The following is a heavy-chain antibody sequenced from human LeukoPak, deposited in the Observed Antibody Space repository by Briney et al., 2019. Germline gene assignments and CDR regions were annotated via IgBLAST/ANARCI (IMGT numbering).Heavy chain of an antibody. CDR2: INHSGST. D-gene: IGHD3-22*01. CDR1: GGSFSGYY. J-gene: IGHJ5*02. Sequence: KPSETLSPTCAVYGGSFSGYYWSWIRQPPGKGLEWIGEINHSGSTNYNPSLKSRVTISVDTSKNQFSLKLSSVTAADTAVYYCATSYYDSSGYAPWFDPWGQGTLVTVSS. CDR3: ATSYYDSSGYAPWFDP. V-gene: IGHV4-34*01.